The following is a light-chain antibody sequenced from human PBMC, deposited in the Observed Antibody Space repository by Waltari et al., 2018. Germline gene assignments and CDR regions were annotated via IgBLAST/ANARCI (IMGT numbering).Light chain of an antibody. J-gene: IGLJ2*01. CDR1: SSNIGDSA. Sequence: QSALTQPPSVSGAPRPRVTISCSGTSSNIGDSAVHWYQQLPGKPPKLVIYYDDLVPSGVSDRFSGSKSGSSASLAISGLQSEDEAVYFCAAWDISLNNLLFGGGTKLTVL. CDR2: YDD. V-gene: IGLV1-36*01. CDR3: AAWDISLNNLL.